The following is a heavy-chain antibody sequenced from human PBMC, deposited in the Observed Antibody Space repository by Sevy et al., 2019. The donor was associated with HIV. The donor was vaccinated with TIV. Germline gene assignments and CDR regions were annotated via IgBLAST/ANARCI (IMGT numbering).Heavy chain of an antibody. Sequence: SETLSLTCAVYGGSFSGYYWTWIRQPPGKGLEWIGEINHSGSTNYNPSLKSRVTISVDTSKNQFSLKLSSVTAADTAVYYCARGGSYYDQKGVFDYWGQGTLVTVSS. CDR2: INHSGST. CDR1: GGSFSGYY. J-gene: IGHJ4*02. V-gene: IGHV4-34*01. CDR3: ARGGSYYDQKGVFDY. D-gene: IGHD1-26*01.